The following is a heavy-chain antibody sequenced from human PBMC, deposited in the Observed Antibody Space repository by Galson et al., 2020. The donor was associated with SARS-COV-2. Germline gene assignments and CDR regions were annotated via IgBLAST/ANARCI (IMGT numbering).Heavy chain of an antibody. D-gene: IGHD2-21*02. CDR2: ISTSSSYM. CDR3: ARVPGVTLRWYFDY. Sequence: GESLKISCAASGFPFSTYSMNWVRQAPGTGLEWVSSISTSSSYMYYADSVKGRFTISRDNAKNSLYLQMNSLRAEDTAVYYCARVPGVTLRWYFDYWGQGTLVTVSS. J-gene: IGHJ4*02. V-gene: IGHV3-21*01. CDR1: GFPFSTYS.